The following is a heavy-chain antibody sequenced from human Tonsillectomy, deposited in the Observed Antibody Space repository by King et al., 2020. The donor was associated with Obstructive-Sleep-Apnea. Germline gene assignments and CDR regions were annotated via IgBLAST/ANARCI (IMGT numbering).Heavy chain of an antibody. Sequence: QLQESGPGLVKPSETLSLICTVSGASISSSSYYWGWIRQPPGKGLEWIGSAYHNGSTHYNPSLKSRVTNSIDTSKSQFSLRLSSVTAADTAVYYCARRYSGSYPFAYWGQGTLVTVSS. V-gene: IGHV4-39*01. CDR3: ARRYSGSYPFAY. J-gene: IGHJ4*02. D-gene: IGHD1-26*01. CDR1: GASISSSSYY. CDR2: AYHNGST.